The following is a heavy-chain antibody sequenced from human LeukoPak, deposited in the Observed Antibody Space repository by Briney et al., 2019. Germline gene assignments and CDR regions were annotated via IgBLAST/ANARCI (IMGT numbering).Heavy chain of an antibody. D-gene: IGHD2-15*01. CDR3: AKDLRRYCSGGSCQPDAFDI. Sequence: GGSLRLSCAASGFTFSSYGMHWVRQAPGKGLEWVAVISYDGSNKYYADSVKGRFTVSRDNSKNTLYLQMNSLRAEDTAVYYCAKDLRRYCSGGSCQPDAFDIWGQGTMVTVSS. V-gene: IGHV3-30*18. CDR2: ISYDGSNK. J-gene: IGHJ3*02. CDR1: GFTFSSYG.